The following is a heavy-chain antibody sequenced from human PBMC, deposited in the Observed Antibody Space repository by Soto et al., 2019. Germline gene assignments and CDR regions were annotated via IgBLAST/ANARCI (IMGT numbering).Heavy chain of an antibody. CDR3: VRWDRGHD. Sequence: GGSLRLSCAASGFTFSTYSMKWVRQAAGKGLEWVSYISSSSSTIYYADSVKGRFIISRDNAKNSLYLQMNSLTVEDTAMYYCVRWDRGHDWGQGTLVTVSS. CDR2: ISSSSSTI. J-gene: IGHJ4*02. V-gene: IGHV3-48*01. CDR1: GFTFSTYS. D-gene: IGHD1-26*01.